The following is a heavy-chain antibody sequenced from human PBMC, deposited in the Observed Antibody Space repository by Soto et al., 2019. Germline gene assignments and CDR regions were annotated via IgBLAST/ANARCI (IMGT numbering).Heavy chain of an antibody. CDR3: TKNSAYALDY. CDR2: LHHGGST. Sequence: PSETLSLTCDVSRYSINNNNWWSWVRQPPGGGLEWIGELHHGGSTNYNPSLESRVTFSVDISKNQFLLKLSSVTAADTAVYYCTKNSAYALDYWGQGTLVTVSS. CDR1: RYSINNNNW. D-gene: IGHD5-12*01. J-gene: IGHJ4*02. V-gene: IGHV4-4*02.